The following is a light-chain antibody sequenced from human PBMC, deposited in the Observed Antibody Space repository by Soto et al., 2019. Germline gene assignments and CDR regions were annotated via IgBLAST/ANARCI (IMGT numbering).Light chain of an antibody. J-gene: IGLJ3*02. Sequence: QLVLTQSPSASASLRASVKLTCTLSSGHSSYAIAWHQQQPEKGPRYLMKLNSDGSHSKGDGIPDRFSGSSSGAERYLTISSLQSEDEADYYCQTWGTGINWAFGGGTKLTVL. CDR1: SGHSSYA. CDR3: QTWGTGINWA. CDR2: LNSDGSH. V-gene: IGLV4-69*01.